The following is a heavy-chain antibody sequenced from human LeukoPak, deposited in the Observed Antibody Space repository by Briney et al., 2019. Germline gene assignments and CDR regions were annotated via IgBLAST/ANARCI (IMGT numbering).Heavy chain of an antibody. CDR1: GGSISSYY. CDR3: ARDATIFGSVSWFDP. V-gene: IGHV4-59*01. CDR2: IYYSGST. J-gene: IGHJ5*02. D-gene: IGHD3-3*01. Sequence: PSETLSLTCTVSGGSISSYYWSWIRQPPGEGLEWIGYIYYSGSTNYNPSPKGRVTISVDTSKNQFSLKLSSVTAADTAVYYCARDATIFGSVSWFDPWGQGTLVTVSS.